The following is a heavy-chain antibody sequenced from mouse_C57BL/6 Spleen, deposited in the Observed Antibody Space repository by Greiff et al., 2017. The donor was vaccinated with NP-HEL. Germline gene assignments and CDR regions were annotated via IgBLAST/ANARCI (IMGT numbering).Heavy chain of an antibody. D-gene: IGHD2-4*01. CDR1: GFNIKNTY. CDR3: ARRNYDYDYYFDY. CDR2: IDPANGNT. J-gene: IGHJ2*01. Sequence: EVKLVESVAELVRPGASVKLSCTASGFNIKNTYMHWVKQRPEQGLEWIGRIDPANGNTKYAPKFQGKATITADTSSNTAYLQLSSLTSEDTAIYYCARRNYDYDYYFDYWGQGTTLTVSS. V-gene: IGHV14-3*01.